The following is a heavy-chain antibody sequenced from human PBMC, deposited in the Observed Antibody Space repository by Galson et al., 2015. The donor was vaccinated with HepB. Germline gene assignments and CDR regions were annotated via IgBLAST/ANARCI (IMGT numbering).Heavy chain of an antibody. V-gene: IGHV1-69*13. CDR3: AIRYCSSTSCYTGYYYYYMDV. J-gene: IGHJ6*03. CDR1: GGTFSSYA. D-gene: IGHD2-2*02. CDR2: IIPIFGTA. Sequence: SVKVSCKASGGTFSSYAISWVRQAPGQGLEWMGGIIPIFGTANYAQKFQGRVTITADESTSTAYMELSSLRSEDTAVYYCAIRYCSSTSCYTGYYYYYMDVWGKGTTVTVSS.